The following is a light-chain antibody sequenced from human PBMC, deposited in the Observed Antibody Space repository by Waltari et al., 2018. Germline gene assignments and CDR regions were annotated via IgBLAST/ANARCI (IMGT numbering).Light chain of an antibody. J-gene: IGLJ2*01. CDR2: DVS. Sequence: QSALTQPASVSGSPGQSFTIPCTGTSNDVGGYNYVSWYQQHPGKAPKLMIYDVSNRPSGVSNRFSGSKSGNTASLTISGLQAEDEGNYYCSSYTSSTLVVFGGGTNLTVL. CDR1: SNDVGGYNY. V-gene: IGLV2-14*03. CDR3: SSYTSSTLVV.